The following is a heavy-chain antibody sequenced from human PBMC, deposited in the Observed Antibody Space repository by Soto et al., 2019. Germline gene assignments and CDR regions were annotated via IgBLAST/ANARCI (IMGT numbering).Heavy chain of an antibody. CDR2: IYYSGST. V-gene: IGHV4-39*01. CDR3: AINYCSSTSCYEGEGGVYYYYGMDV. D-gene: IGHD2-2*01. CDR1: GGSISSSSYY. J-gene: IGHJ6*02. Sequence: SETLSLTCTVSGGSISSSSYYWGWIRQPPGKGLEWIGSIYYSGSTYYNPSLKSRVTISVDTSKNQFSLKLSSVTAADTAVNYCAINYCSSTSCYEGEGGVYYYYGMDVWGQGTTVTVSS.